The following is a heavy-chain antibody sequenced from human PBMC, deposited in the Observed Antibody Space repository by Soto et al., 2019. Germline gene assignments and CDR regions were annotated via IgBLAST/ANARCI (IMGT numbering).Heavy chain of an antibody. J-gene: IGHJ6*03. CDR2: IYYSGST. V-gene: IGHV4-59*01. CDR3: AAQRGGSGSRHLYYYMDV. D-gene: IGHD3-10*01. Sequence: PSETLSLTCTVSGGSISSYYWSWIRQPAPGKGLEWIGYIYYSGSTNYNPSLKSRVTISVDTSKNQFSLKLSSVTAADTAVYYCAAQRGGSGSRHLYYYMDVWGKGTTVTVSS. CDR1: GGSISSYY.